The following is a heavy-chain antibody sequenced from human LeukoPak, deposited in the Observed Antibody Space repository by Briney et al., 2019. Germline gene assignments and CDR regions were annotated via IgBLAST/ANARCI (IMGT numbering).Heavy chain of an antibody. CDR1: GGSISSSSYY. CDR3: ARGRWLQGGP. J-gene: IGHJ5*02. Sequence: PSETLSLTCTVSGGSISSSSYYWGWIRQPPGKGLEWIGSIYYSGSTYYNPSLKSRVTISVDTSKNQFSLKLSSVTAADTAVYYCARGRWLQGGPWGQGTLVTVSS. D-gene: IGHD5-24*01. V-gene: IGHV4-39*07. CDR2: IYYSGST.